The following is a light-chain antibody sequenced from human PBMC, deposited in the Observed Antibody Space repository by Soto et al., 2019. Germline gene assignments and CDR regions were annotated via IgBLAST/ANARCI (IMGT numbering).Light chain of an antibody. Sequence: AIQMTQSPSSLSASVGDRVTITCRASQGIRNDLGWYQQKPGKAPKLLIYAASTLQSGVPSRFSGSGSGADFTLTIGSLQPEDFATYYCLQDYDYPLTFGGGAKVEIK. J-gene: IGKJ4*01. CDR1: QGIRND. CDR2: AAS. V-gene: IGKV1-6*01. CDR3: LQDYDYPLT.